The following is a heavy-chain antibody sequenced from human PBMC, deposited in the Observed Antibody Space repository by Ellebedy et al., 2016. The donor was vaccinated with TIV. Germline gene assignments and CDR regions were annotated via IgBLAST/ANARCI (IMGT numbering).Heavy chain of an antibody. CDR1: GFTFSSYG. V-gene: IGHV3-33*01. D-gene: IGHD6-13*01. CDR3: ATSSSSWFYFDY. Sequence: GGSLRLSCAASGFTFSSYGMHWVRQAPGKGLEWVAVIWYDGSNKYYADSVKGRFTISRDNSKNTLYLQMNSLRAEDTAVYYCATSSSSWFYFDYWGQGTLVTVSS. CDR2: IWYDGSNK. J-gene: IGHJ4*02.